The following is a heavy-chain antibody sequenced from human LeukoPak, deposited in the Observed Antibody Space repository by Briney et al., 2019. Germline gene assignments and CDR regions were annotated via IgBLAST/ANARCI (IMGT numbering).Heavy chain of an antibody. CDR1: GYTFTSYG. D-gene: IGHD1-26*01. CDR3: ARGSGSGSYYFDY. CDR2: ISAYNGNT. Sequence: ASVKVSCKASGYTFTSYGISWVRQAPGQGLEWMGWISAYNGNTNYAQKLQGRVTITRNTSISTAYMELSSLRSEDTAVYYCARGSGSGSYYFDYWGQGTLVTVSS. V-gene: IGHV1-18*01. J-gene: IGHJ4*02.